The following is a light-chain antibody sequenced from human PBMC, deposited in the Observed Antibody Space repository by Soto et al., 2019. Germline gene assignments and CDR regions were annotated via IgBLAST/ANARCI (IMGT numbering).Light chain of an antibody. J-gene: IGKJ2*01. Sequence: DIQMTQSPSSLSASVGDRVTITCRASQGISNYLAWYQQKPGKVPKLLIYAASTLPSGVPSRFSGSGSGTDFTLTISSLQPEDVATDCCQKYNSAPHTFGQGTKLEIK. CDR1: QGISNY. CDR2: AAS. CDR3: QKYNSAPHT. V-gene: IGKV1-27*01.